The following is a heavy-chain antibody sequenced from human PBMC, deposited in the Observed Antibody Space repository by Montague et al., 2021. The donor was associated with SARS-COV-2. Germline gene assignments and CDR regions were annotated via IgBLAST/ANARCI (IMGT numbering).Heavy chain of an antibody. J-gene: IGHJ6*02. V-gene: IGHV4-34*01. CDR2: INHSGSA. Sequence: SETLSLTCVVCGGSFSGYYWSWIRLPPGTGLERIGEINHSGSANYYSYPKIRVTISVDTSKNQLSLTLSPVTAADTAVYYCARARYYGSWTSLGMDVWGQGTTVTVSS. CDR1: GGSFSGYY. CDR3: ARARYYGSWTSLGMDV. D-gene: IGHD3-10*01.